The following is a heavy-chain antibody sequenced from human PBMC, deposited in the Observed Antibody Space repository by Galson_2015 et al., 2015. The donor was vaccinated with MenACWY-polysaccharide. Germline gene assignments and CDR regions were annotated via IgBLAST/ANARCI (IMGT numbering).Heavy chain of an antibody. D-gene: IGHD2-2*01. CDR2: IDSDGSST. CDR1: EFTFSRYW. J-gene: IGHJ3*01. V-gene: IGHV3-74*01. Sequence: SLRLSCAASEFTFSRYWMNWVRQAPGKGLVWVSRIDSDGSSTSYADSVKGRFTISRDNAKNTLYLQMNSLRAEDTAVYYCAAHCSSTSCYSPLSRLWGQGTMVTVSS. CDR3: AAHCSSTSCYSPLSRL.